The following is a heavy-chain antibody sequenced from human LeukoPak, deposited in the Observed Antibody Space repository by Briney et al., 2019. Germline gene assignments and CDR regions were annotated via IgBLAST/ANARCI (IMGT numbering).Heavy chain of an antibody. CDR2: IYYIGST. CDR1: GGSISSGDYY. V-gene: IGHV4-30-4*01. Sequence: SQTLSLTCTVSGGSISSGDYYWSWIRQPPGKGLEWIGYIYYIGSTYYNPSLKSRVTISVDTSKNQFSLKLSSVTAADTAVYYCARAPYCSSTSCYPGGYYYGMDVWGQGTTVTVSS. D-gene: IGHD2-2*01. CDR3: ARAPYCSSTSCYPGGYYYGMDV. J-gene: IGHJ6*02.